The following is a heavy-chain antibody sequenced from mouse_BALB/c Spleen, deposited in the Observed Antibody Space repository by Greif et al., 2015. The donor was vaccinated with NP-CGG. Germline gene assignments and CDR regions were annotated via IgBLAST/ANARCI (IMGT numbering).Heavy chain of an antibody. CDR3: ARGTAFDY. J-gene: IGHJ2*01. CDR1: GFTFSSYA. Sequence: EVQRVESGGGLVKPGGSLKLSCAASGFTFSSYAMSWVRQTPEKRLEWVASISSGGSTYYPDSVKGRFTISRDNARNILYLQMSSLRSEDTAMYCCARGTAFDYWGQGTTLTVSS. CDR2: ISSGGST. D-gene: IGHD1-2*01. V-gene: IGHV5-6-5*01.